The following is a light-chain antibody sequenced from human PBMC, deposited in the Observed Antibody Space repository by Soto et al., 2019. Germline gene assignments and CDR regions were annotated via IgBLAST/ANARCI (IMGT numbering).Light chain of an antibody. CDR1: QSVSNNY. CDR2: GAS. V-gene: IGKV3-20*01. Sequence: EFVLTQSPGTLSLSPGERATLSCRASQSVSNNYLAWYQQKPGQAPRLLIYGASSRATGIPDRVSGSGSETDFILTISRLEPEDFAVYYCQQYGSSPRTFGQGTKVEVK. CDR3: QQYGSSPRT. J-gene: IGKJ1*01.